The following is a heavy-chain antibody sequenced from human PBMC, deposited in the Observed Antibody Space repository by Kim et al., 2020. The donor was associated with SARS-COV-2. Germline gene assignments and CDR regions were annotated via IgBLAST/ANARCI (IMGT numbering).Heavy chain of an antibody. CDR3: ARELHRGAFDI. D-gene: IGHD3-10*01. V-gene: IGHV4-59*01. CDR1: GGSISSYY. CDR2: IYYSGST. J-gene: IGHJ3*02. Sequence: SETLSLTCTVSGGSISSYYLSWIRQPPGKGLEWIGFIYYSGSTSYNPSPKSRVTISADTSKNQFTLKLSSVTAADTAVYYCARELHRGAFDIWGQGTMVTVSS.